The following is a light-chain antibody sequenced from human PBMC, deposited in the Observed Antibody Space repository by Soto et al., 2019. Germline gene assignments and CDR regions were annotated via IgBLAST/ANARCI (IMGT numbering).Light chain of an antibody. CDR1: SSDVGSYNL. J-gene: IGLJ3*02. V-gene: IGLV2-23*01. CDR3: SSYASSSTRV. Sequence: LTQPASVSGSPGQSITISCTGTSSDVGSYNLVSWYQQHPGKAPKLMIYEDNKRPSGVSNRFSGSKSGNTASLTISGLQAEDEADYYCSSYASSSTRVFGGGTKVTVL. CDR2: EDN.